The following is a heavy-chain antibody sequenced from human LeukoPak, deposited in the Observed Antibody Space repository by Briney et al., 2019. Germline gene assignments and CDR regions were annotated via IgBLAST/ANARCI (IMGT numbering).Heavy chain of an antibody. D-gene: IGHD6-13*01. V-gene: IGHV1-2*02. CDR3: TRDMIAAPLEFWL. CDR2: INPNSGGT. CDR1: GYTFTGYY. J-gene: IGHJ4*02. Sequence: GASVKVSCKASGYTFTGYYMHWVRQAPGQGLEWMGWINPNSGGTNYAQKFQGRVTMTRDTSISTAYMELSRLRSDDTAVYYCTRDMIAAPLEFWLWGQGTLVTVSS.